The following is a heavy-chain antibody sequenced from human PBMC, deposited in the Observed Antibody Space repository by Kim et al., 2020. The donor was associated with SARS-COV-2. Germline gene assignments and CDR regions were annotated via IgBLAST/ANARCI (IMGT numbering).Heavy chain of an antibody. Sequence: YAQKFQGRVTMTRDTSISTAYMELSRLRSADTAVYYCARDFPTVTTIYDYWGQGTLVTVSS. J-gene: IGHJ4*02. D-gene: IGHD4-17*01. V-gene: IGHV1-2*02. CDR3: ARDFPTVTTIYDY.